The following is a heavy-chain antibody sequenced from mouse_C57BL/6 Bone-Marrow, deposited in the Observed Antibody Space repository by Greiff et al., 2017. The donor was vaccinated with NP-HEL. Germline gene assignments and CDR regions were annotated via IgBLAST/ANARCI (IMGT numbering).Heavy chain of an antibody. Sequence: QVHVKQSGAELVRPGASVTLSCKASGYTFTDYEMHWVKQTPVHGLEWIGAIDPETGGTAYNQKFKGKAILTADKSSSTAYMELRSLTSEDSAVYYCTRGTTVVAGGENYAMDYWGQGTSVTVSS. CDR1: GYTFTDYE. CDR3: TRGTTVVAGGENYAMDY. J-gene: IGHJ4*01. CDR2: IDPETGGT. V-gene: IGHV1-15*01. D-gene: IGHD1-1*01.